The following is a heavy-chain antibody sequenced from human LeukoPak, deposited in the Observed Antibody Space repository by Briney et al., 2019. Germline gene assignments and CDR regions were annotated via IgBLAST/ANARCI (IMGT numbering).Heavy chain of an antibody. CDR1: GFTFSSYG. CDR3: AKAGAKYCSSTTCYTPHDY. D-gene: IGHD2-2*02. CDR2: IRYDGSNK. V-gene: IGHV3-30*02. J-gene: IGHJ4*02. Sequence: GGSLRLSCAASGFTFSSYGMHWVRQAPGKELEWVAFIRYDGSNKYYADSVKGRFTISRDNSKNTLYLQMNSLRVEDTAVYYCAKAGAKYCSSTTCYTPHDYWGQGTLVTVSS.